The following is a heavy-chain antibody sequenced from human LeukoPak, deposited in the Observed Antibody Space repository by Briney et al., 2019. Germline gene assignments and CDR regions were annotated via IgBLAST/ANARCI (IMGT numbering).Heavy chain of an antibody. CDR3: ARHVRIFGMVSNFDY. D-gene: IGHD3-3*01. V-gene: IGHV4-61*08. Sequence: SEIRSLTCTVSGGSINSGGYHWSWIRQPPGKGLEWIGYINSSGSTNYNPSVNRRDTRSVDTSKKNQFSLKLSSVTAADTAVYYCARHVRIFGMVSNFDYWGQGALVT. J-gene: IGHJ4*02. CDR1: GGSINSGGYH. CDR2: INSSGST.